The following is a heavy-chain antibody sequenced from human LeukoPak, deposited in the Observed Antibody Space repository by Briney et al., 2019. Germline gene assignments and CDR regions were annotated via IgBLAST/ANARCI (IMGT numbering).Heavy chain of an antibody. CDR3: AKDQVIYYGSGSYLY. CDR2: ISGSGGST. J-gene: IGHJ4*02. CDR1: GFTFSSYA. V-gene: IGHV3-23*01. Sequence: PGGSLRLSCAASGFTFSSYAMSWVRQAPGKGLEWVSAISGSGGSTYYADSVKGRFTISRDKSKNTLYLQMNSLRAEDTAVYYCAKDQVIYYGSGSYLYWGQGTLVTVSS. D-gene: IGHD3-10*01.